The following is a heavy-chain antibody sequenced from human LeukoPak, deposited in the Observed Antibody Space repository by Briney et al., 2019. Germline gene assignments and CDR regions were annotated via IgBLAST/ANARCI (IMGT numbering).Heavy chain of an antibody. J-gene: IGHJ4*02. D-gene: IGHD3-22*01. CDR3: AKDSYDSNGYYIQGLFDY. V-gene: IGHV3-23*01. CDR2: ISGSGGRT. Sequence: GGSLRLSCAASGFAFSSYGMHWVRQAPGQGLEWVSGISGSGGRTYYADSVKGRFTIPRDNSKNTLYLQMNNLRAEDTAVYYCAKDSYDSNGYYIQGLFDYWGQGTLVTVSS. CDR1: GFAFSSYG.